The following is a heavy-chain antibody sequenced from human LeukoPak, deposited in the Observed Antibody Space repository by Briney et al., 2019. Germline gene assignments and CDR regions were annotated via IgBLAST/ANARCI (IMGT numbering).Heavy chain of an antibody. Sequence: EASVKVSCEASGGTFSSYAISWVRQAPGQGLEWMGGIIPIFGTANYAQKFQGRVTITADKSTSTAYMELSSLRSEDTAVYYCARGGDRYSSSWSLYWGQGTLVTVSS. J-gene: IGHJ4*02. D-gene: IGHD6-13*01. CDR2: IIPIFGTA. CDR3: ARGGDRYSSSWSLY. V-gene: IGHV1-69*06. CDR1: GGTFSSYA.